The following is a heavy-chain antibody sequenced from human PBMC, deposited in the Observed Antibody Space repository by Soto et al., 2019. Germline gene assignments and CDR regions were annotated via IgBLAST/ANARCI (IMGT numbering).Heavy chain of an antibody. D-gene: IGHD1-26*01. Sequence: SETLSLTCVVSGGSITSCHCSCIRQFPGGGLEESADTAYTGRTNYNPSLNNRGTTSINTSNNHLSLKLTSMTAADAASDYSPSDMHAGFTHYFDPWGQGTLVTVSS. V-gene: IGHV4-59*01. CDR3: PSDMHAGFTHYFDP. J-gene: IGHJ5*02. CDR2: TAYTGRT. CDR1: GGSITSCH.